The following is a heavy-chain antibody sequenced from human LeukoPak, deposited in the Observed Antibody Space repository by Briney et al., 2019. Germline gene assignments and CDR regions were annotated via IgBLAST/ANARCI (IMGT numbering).Heavy chain of an antibody. CDR1: GGSISSGGYS. D-gene: IGHD3-22*01. V-gene: IGHV4-30-2*01. CDR2: IYHSGST. J-gene: IGHJ4*02. Sequence: SQTLSLTCAVSGGSISSGGYSWSWIRQPPGKGLEWIGYIYHSGSTYYNPSLKSRVTISVDRSKNQFSLKLSSVTAADTAVYYCASLGFYDSSGYYSYYFDYWGQGTLVTVSS. CDR3: ASLGFYDSSGYYSYYFDY.